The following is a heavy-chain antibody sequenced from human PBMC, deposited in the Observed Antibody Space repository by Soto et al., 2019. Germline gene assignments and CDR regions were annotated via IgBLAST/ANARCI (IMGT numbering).Heavy chain of an antibody. V-gene: IGHV1-18*01. D-gene: IGHD1-1*01. J-gene: IGHJ4*02. Sequence: QVHLVQSGAEVKKPGASVKVSCQGSGYAFTTYGITWVRQAPGQGLEWMGWISAHNGNTNYAQKLQGRVTVTRDTSTGTAYMELRSLRYDDTAVYYGARGRYGDYGGQGALVTVSS. CDR3: ARGRYGDY. CDR2: ISAHNGNT. CDR1: GYAFTTYG.